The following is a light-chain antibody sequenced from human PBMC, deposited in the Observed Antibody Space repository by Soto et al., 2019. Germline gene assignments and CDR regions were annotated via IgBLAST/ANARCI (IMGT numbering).Light chain of an antibody. CDR2: DAS. V-gene: IGKV1-5*01. CDR3: QKYNSYLYT. J-gene: IGKJ2*01. Sequence: DIQMTQSPSTLSASVGDRVTITCRASQSISSWLAWYQQKPWKAPKLLIYDASSLESGVTSRFSGSVSGTEFTLTISSLKPDDFATYYCQKYNSYLYTFGQGTKLEIK. CDR1: QSISSW.